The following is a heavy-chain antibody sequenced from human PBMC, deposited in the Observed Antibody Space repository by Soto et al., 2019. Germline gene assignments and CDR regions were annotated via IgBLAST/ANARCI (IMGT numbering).Heavy chain of an antibody. J-gene: IGHJ1*01. Sequence: QVQLVESGGGVVQPGRSLRLSCGASGFTFSSYGMHWVRQAPGKGLEWVAVISYDGSNEYYGDSVKGRFTIFRDNSKNTLYLQMNSLRAEDTAVYYCAKDLRAVTGTPQYFQQWGQGTLVTVSS. V-gene: IGHV3-30*18. CDR3: AKDLRAVTGTPQYFQQ. D-gene: IGHD6-19*01. CDR1: GFTFSSYG. CDR2: ISYDGSNE.